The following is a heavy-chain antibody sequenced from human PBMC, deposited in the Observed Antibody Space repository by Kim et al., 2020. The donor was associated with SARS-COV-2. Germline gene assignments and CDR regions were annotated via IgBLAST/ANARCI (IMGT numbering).Heavy chain of an antibody. Sequence: GGSLRLSCAASGFTFSSYSMNWVRQAPGKGLEWVSYISSSSSTIYYADSVKGRFTISRDNAKNSLYLQMNSLRSEDTAVYYCARDLYYSSPHLDYWGQGTLVTVSS. CDR2: ISSSSSTI. CDR3: ARDLYYSSPHLDY. V-gene: IGHV3-48*04. CDR1: GFTFSSYS. D-gene: IGHD2-8*01. J-gene: IGHJ4*02.